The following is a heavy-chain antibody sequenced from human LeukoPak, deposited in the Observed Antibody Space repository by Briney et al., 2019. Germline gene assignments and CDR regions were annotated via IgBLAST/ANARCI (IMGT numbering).Heavy chain of an antibody. J-gene: IGHJ5*02. CDR1: GFTFDDFA. CDR3: AKDQGDGGDWFDP. D-gene: IGHD2-21*01. V-gene: IGHV3-20*04. Sequence: GGSLRLSCAASGFTFDDFALTWVRQSPDKGLEWVPGINWDGTATGYADSVKGRFTISRDNSKNTLYLQMNSPRAEDTAVYYCAKDQGDGGDWFDPWGQGTLVTVSS. CDR2: INWDGTAT.